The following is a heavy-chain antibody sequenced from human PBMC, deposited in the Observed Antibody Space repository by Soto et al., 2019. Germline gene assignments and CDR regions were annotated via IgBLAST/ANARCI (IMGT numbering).Heavy chain of an antibody. V-gene: IGHV3-30*18. J-gene: IGHJ4*02. D-gene: IGHD3-22*01. CDR2: ISYDGSNK. CDR1: GFTFSSYG. CDR3: EKSPLVVVITGVIDY. Sequence: PGGSLRLSCAASGFTFSSYGMHWVRQAPGKGLEWVAVISYDGSNKYYADSVKGRFTISRDNSKNTLYLQMNSLRAEDTAVYYCEKSPLVVVITGVIDYWGQGTLVTVSS.